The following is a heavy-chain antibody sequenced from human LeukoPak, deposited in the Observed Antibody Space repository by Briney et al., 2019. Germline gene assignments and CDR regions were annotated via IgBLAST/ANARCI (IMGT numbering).Heavy chain of an antibody. CDR1: GGSISSYY. CDR3: ARGGAVAGTRWFDP. V-gene: IGHV4-59*12. CDR2: IYYSGST. J-gene: IGHJ5*02. D-gene: IGHD6-19*01. Sequence: SETLSLTCTVSGGSISSYYWSWIRQPPGKGLEWIGYIYYSGSTNYNPSLKSRVTISVDKSKNQFSLKLSSVTAADTAVYYCARGGAVAGTRWFDPWGQGTLVTVSS.